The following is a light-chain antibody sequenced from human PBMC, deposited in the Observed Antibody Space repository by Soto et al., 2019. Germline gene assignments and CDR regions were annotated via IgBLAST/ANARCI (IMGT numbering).Light chain of an antibody. J-gene: IGLJ3*02. Sequence: QSVLTQPPSVSAAPGQKVTISCSGSSSNIGNNYVSWYQQLPRTAPTLLIYENNKRPSGIPSRFSGSKSGASATLGITALQTGDEADYYCGTWDSSLSAWVFGGGTKLTVL. CDR3: GTWDSSLSAWV. CDR2: ENN. V-gene: IGLV1-51*02. CDR1: SSNIGNNY.